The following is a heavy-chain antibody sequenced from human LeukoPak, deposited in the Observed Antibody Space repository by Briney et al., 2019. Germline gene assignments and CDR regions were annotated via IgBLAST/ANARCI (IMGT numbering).Heavy chain of an antibody. J-gene: IGHJ4*02. D-gene: IGHD6-19*01. CDR1: GGTFSSYA. Sequence: SVKVSCKASGGTFSSYAISWVRQAPGQGLEWMGRIIPILGIANYAQKFQGRVTITADKSTSTAYMELSSLRSEDTAVYYCARGELAVAGLAGVDCWGQGTPVTVSS. V-gene: IGHV1-69*04. CDR3: ARGELAVAGLAGVDC. CDR2: IIPILGIA.